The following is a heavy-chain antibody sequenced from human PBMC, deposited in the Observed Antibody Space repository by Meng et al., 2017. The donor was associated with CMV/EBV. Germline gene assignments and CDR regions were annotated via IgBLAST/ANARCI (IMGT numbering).Heavy chain of an antibody. J-gene: IGHJ5*02. V-gene: IGHV1-69*05. CDR3: ARAEWELLSITSGWLDP. CDR2: NIPIFGTA. CDR1: GGTLSSYA. Sequence: SVKVSCKASGGTLSSYAISWVRQAPGQGLEWMGGNIPIFGTANYAQKFQGRVTITTDESTSTAYMELSSLRSEDTAVYYCARAEWELLSITSGWLDPWGQGTLVTVSS. D-gene: IGHD1-26*01.